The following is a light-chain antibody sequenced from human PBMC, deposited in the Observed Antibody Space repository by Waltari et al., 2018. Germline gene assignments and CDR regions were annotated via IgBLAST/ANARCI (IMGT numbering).Light chain of an antibody. V-gene: IGLV2-11*01. CDR2: AFA. CDR1: SGDVGANNY. CDR3: CSYAGSYTWV. J-gene: IGLJ3*02. Sequence: QSALTQPRSVSGSPGQSVTISCAGTSGDVGANNYVSWYQHHPGKAPKVVIYAFARRPPGVPDRFTGSRSGNTASLTISGLQADDEADYYCCSYAGSYTWVFGGGTRLTVL.